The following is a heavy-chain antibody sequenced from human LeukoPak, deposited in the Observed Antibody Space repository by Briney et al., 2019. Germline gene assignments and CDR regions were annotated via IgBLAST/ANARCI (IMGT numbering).Heavy chain of an antibody. CDR3: ARHSGSGWQALGY. Sequence: ASVKVSCKASGYTFSNYGISWVRQAPGLGLEWMGWTSYNGNTNYAQKFQDRATMTTDTSTTTAYMELRSLESDDTAAYYCARHSGSGWQALGYWGQGTLVTVSS. V-gene: IGHV1-18*04. CDR1: GYTFSNYG. CDR2: TSYNGNT. D-gene: IGHD6-19*01. J-gene: IGHJ4*02.